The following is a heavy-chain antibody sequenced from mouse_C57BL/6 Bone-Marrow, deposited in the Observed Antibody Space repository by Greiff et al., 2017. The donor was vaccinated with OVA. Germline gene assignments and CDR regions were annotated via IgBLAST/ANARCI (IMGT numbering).Heavy chain of an antibody. Sequence: EVQVVEPGGGLVQPGGSLSLSCAASGFTFPVYYMRWVRQPPGKALEWLGLIRHNANGYTTEYRASVKGRFTISSDNSQSILYLRMNAMRAEDGATYYCARSSHYYAIDYWGQGASVTVSS. D-gene: IGHD1-1*01. CDR1: GFTFPVYY. CDR2: IRHNANGYTT. J-gene: IGHJ4*01. CDR3: ARSSHYYAIDY. V-gene: IGHV7-3*01.